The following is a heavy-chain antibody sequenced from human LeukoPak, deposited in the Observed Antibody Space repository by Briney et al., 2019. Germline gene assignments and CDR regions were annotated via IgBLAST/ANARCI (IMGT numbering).Heavy chain of an antibody. J-gene: IGHJ4*02. CDR1: GGSFSGYY. Sequence: SETLSLTCAVYGGSFSGYYWSWIRQPPGKGLEWIGEINHSGSTNYNPSLKSRVTISVDTSKNQFSLKLSSVTAADTAVYYCASYCYYDSSGYYPFGYWGQGTLVTVSS. CDR2: INHSGST. CDR3: ASYCYYDSSGYYPFGY. V-gene: IGHV4-34*01. D-gene: IGHD3-22*01.